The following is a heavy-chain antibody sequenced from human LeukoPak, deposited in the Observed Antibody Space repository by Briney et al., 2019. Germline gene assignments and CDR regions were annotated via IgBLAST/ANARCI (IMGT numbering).Heavy chain of an antibody. CDR3: ARSTEGPIRFLEWLLRAPLDY. V-gene: IGHV3-30-3*01. D-gene: IGHD3-3*01. J-gene: IGHJ4*02. CDR2: ISYDGSNK. Sequence: GGSLRLSCAASGFTFSSYAMRWVRQAPGKGLEWVAVISYDGSNKYYVDSVKGRFTISRDNSKNTLYLQMNSLRAEDTAVYYCARSTEGPIRFLEWLLRAPLDYWGQGTLVTVSS. CDR1: GFTFSSYA.